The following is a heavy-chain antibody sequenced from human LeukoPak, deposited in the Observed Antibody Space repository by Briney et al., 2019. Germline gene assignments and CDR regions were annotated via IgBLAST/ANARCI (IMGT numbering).Heavy chain of an antibody. J-gene: IGHJ4*02. Sequence: SETLSLTCTVSGGSINSGVYYWSWIRQYPGKGLEWIGSIFYSGSTYYNPSLKSRFTISVDTSKNQFSLKLSSVTAADTAVYYCAREYSDILTGYYLFDSWGQGTLVTVSS. CDR1: GGSINSGVYY. D-gene: IGHD3-9*01. CDR2: IFYSGST. V-gene: IGHV4-31*03. CDR3: AREYSDILTGYYLFDS.